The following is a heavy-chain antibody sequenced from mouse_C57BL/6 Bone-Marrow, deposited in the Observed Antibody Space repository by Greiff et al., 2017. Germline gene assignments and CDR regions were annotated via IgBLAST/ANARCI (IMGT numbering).Heavy chain of an antibody. CDR2: ISSGGSYT. V-gene: IGHV5-6*02. CDR3: ARHGVYWYFDY. J-gene: IGHJ2*01. CDR1: GFTFSSYG. Sequence: DVMLVESGGDLVKPGGSLKLSCAASGFTFSSYGMSWVRQTPDKRLEWVATISSGGSYTYYPDSVKGRFTISRDNAKNTLYLQMSSLQSEDTAMYYCARHGVYWYFDYWGQGTTLTVSS. D-gene: IGHD2-1*01.